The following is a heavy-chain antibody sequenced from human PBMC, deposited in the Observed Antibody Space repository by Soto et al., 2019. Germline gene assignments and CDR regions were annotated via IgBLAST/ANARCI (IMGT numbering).Heavy chain of an antibody. Sequence: GGSLRLSCAASGFTFGSYAMHWVRQAPGKGLEWVAVISYDGSNKYYADSVKGRFTISRDNSKNTLYLQMNSLRAEDTAVYYCARAYEGDYFEYWGQGTLVTVSS. D-gene: IGHD3-16*01. CDR1: GFTFGSYA. V-gene: IGHV3-30-3*01. J-gene: IGHJ4*02. CDR2: ISYDGSNK. CDR3: ARAYEGDYFEY.